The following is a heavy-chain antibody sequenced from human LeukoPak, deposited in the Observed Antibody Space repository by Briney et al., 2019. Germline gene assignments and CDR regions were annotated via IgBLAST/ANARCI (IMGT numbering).Heavy chain of an antibody. Sequence: SETLSLTCTVPGGSISSGDYYWSWIRQPPGKGLEWIGYIYYSGSTYYNPSLKSRVTISVDRSKNQFSLKLSSVTAADTAVYYCAKDLRPRGRYFDWLFGYWGQGTLVTVSS. J-gene: IGHJ4*02. D-gene: IGHD3-9*01. CDR2: IYYSGST. CDR3: AKDLRPRGRYFDWLFGY. V-gene: IGHV4-30-4*08. CDR1: GGSISSGDYY.